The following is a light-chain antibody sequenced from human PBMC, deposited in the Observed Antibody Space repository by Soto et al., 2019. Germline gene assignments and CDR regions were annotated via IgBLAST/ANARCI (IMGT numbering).Light chain of an antibody. Sequence: EIVLTQSPATLSLSPGERATLSCRASQSVDSYLAWYQQKPGQAPRLLIYDASTRATGIPARFSGSESGTDFTLTISSLEPEDFALYYCQHRSNWPWTFGQGTNVEIK. J-gene: IGKJ1*01. CDR2: DAS. V-gene: IGKV3-11*01. CDR3: QHRSNWPWT. CDR1: QSVDSY.